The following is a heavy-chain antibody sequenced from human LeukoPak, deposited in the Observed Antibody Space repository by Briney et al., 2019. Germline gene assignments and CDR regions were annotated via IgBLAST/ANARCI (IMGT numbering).Heavy chain of an antibody. Sequence: SETLSLTCTVSGGSISPYYWSWIRQPPGKGLEWIGHIYYSGSTNYSPSLKSRVTMSVDTSKNQLSLNLRSVTAADTAMYYCARRVPSGYGDVFDYWGQGTLVTVSS. D-gene: IGHD4-17*01. J-gene: IGHJ4*02. V-gene: IGHV4-59*08. CDR1: GGSISPYY. CDR2: IYYSGST. CDR3: ARRVPSGYGDVFDY.